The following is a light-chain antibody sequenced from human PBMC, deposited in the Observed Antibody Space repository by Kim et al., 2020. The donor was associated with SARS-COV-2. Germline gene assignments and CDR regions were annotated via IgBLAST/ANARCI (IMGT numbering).Light chain of an antibody. CDR2: WAS. V-gene: IGKV4-1*01. CDR3: QQYYSTPYT. Sequence: RATINCKSSQSVLYSSNNKNYLAWYQQKPGQPPKLLIYWASTRESGVPDRFSGSGSGTDFTLTISSLQAEDVAVYYCQQYYSTPYTFGQGTKLDI. J-gene: IGKJ2*01. CDR1: QSVLYSSNNKNY.